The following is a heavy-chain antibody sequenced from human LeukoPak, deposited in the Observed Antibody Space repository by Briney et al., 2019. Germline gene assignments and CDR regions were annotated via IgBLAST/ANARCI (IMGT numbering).Heavy chain of an antibody. CDR3: AREEYSYGYY. J-gene: IGHJ4*02. CDR2: ISSSGSTI. D-gene: IGHD5-18*01. V-gene: IGHV3-48*03. CDR1: GFTFSSYE. Sequence: QPGGSLRLSCAASGFTFSSYEMNWVRQAPGKGLEWVSYISSSGSTIYYADSVKGRFTISRDNAKNSLYLQMNSLRAEDTAVYYCAREEYSYGYYWGQGTLVAVSS.